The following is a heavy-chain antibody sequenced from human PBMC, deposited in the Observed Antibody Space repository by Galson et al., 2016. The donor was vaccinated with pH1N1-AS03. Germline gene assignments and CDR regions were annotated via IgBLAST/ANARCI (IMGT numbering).Heavy chain of an antibody. CDR2: IYPGDSDT. J-gene: IGHJ4*02. D-gene: IGHD2-2*01. CDR3: ARRGQCTGISCYGLDS. Sequence: QSGAEVKKPGESLKISCKGSGDSFNTYWIGWVRQMPGKGLEWMGIIYPGDSDTRYSPSFQGHVTISADASISTAYLQWSSLKASDTAIDDCARRGQCTGISCYGLDSWGQGTMVTVSS. CDR1: GDSFNTYW. V-gene: IGHV5-51*03.